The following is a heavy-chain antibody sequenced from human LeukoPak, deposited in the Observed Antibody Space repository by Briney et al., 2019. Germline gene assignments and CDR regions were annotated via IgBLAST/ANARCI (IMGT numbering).Heavy chain of an antibody. J-gene: IGHJ4*02. CDR2: INANNGNP. CDR1: GYTFTSYA. Sequence: ASVKVSCKASGYTFTSYAMNWVREAPGQGLEWRGWINANNGNPTYAQSVKGRFVSALDTPVSTAYLQISILKCEKTTVYYCARDLRGDDYWGQGTLVTVSS. D-gene: IGHD2-21*02. V-gene: IGHV7-4-1*02. CDR3: ARDLRGDDY.